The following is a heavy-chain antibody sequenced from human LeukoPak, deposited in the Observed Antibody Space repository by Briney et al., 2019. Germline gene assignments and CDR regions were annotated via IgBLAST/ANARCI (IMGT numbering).Heavy chain of an antibody. CDR1: GGSMSSHY. J-gene: IGHJ4*02. V-gene: IGHV4-59*11. CDR2: ISYTGST. Sequence: SETLSLTCTVSGGSMSSHYWSWIRQPPGKGLEWIGYISYTGSTNYNPSLKSRVTISVATSKNLFSLKLTSVTAADTAVYYCARTITQMAPYVYWGQGTLVTVSS. CDR3: ARTITQMAPYVY. D-gene: IGHD5-24*01.